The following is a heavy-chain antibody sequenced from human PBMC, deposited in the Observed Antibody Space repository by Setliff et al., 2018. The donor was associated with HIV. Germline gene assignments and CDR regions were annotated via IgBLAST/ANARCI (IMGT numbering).Heavy chain of an antibody. CDR2: IKQDGSEK. V-gene: IGHV3-7*03. CDR1: GFTFSSFA. J-gene: IGHJ4*02. D-gene: IGHD3-22*01. Sequence: GGSLRLSCAASGFTFSSFAMTWVRQAPGKGLEWVANIKQDGSEKYYVDSVRGRFTISRDNAKNSLYLQMNSLRVEDTAVYYCTRPQYFYDIGGSDYWGQGTLVTVSS. CDR3: TRPQYFYDIGGSDY.